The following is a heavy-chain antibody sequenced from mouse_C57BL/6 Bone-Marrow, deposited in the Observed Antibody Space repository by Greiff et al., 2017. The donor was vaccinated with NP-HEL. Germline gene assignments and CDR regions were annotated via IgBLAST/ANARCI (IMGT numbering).Heavy chain of an antibody. V-gene: IGHV10-3*01. J-gene: IGHJ2*01. CDR3: VRGGTTVVPYYFDY. CDR1: GFTFNTYA. Sequence: EVHLVESGGGLVQPKGSLKLSCAASGFTFNTYAMHWVRQAPGKGLEWVARIRSKSSNYATYYADSVKDRFTISRDDSQSMLYLQMNNLKTEDTAMYYCVRGGTTVVPYYFDYWGQGTTLTVSS. CDR2: IRSKSSNYAT. D-gene: IGHD1-1*01.